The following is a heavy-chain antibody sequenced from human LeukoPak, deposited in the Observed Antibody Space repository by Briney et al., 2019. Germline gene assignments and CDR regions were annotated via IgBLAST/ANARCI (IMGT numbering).Heavy chain of an antibody. CDR3: ARFNSPSLSGNRFDP. Sequence: GESLKISCKGSGYDLYGYWIGWVRQMSGKGLEWVGIIYPDDSKIIYSPSFEGQFTLSADKSISTAYLQWSSLKASDTAIYYCARFNSPSLSGNRFDPWGQGTLVTVPS. J-gene: IGHJ5*02. V-gene: IGHV5-51*01. D-gene: IGHD2/OR15-2a*01. CDR2: IYPDDSKI. CDR1: GYDLYGYW.